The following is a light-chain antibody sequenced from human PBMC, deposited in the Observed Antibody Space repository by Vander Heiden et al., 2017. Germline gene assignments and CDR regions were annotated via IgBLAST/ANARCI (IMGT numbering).Light chain of an antibody. CDR3: QQYSKTPFS. Sequence: DIVMTQSPDSLAVSLGERDTLPCKSSQSVLRNSNNKNYLAWYPQKSGQPPKLLVYWASTRESGVPDRFSGSGSGTDFSLTISNLQAEDVAVYYCQQYSKTPFSFGPGTEVAIK. J-gene: IGKJ3*01. V-gene: IGKV4-1*01. CDR1: QSVLRNSNNKNY. CDR2: WAS.